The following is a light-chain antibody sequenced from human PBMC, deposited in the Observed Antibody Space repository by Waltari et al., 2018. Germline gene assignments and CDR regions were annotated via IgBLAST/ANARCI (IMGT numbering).Light chain of an antibody. CDR3: QKYVRLPVT. CDR1: QSVGKS. V-gene: IGKV3-20*01. Sequence: EIVLTQSPGTLSLSPGERATLSCRASQSVGKSLAWYQQKSGQAPRLLIYDASTRATGIPDRFSASGFGIDFSLTISRLEPEDFAVYYCQKYVRLPVTFGQGTKVGIK. CDR2: DAS. J-gene: IGKJ1*01.